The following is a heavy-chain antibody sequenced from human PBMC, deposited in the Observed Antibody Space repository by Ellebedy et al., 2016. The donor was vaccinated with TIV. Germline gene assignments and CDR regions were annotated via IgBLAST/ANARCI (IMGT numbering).Heavy chain of an antibody. CDR2: IYPGDSDT. Sequence: GESLKISCEGSGYMFSTYWIAWVRQMSGKGLEWMGIIYPGDSDTRYSPSFQGQVTISADKSISTAYLQWSSLKASDTAMYYCARVGEVAATPCSYWGQGTLVTVSS. D-gene: IGHD2-15*01. CDR1: GYMFSTYW. V-gene: IGHV5-51*01. CDR3: ARVGEVAATPCSY. J-gene: IGHJ4*02.